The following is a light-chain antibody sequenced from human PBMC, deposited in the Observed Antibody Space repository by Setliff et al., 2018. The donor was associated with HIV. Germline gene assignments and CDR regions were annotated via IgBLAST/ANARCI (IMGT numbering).Light chain of an antibody. CDR1: SSDVGSYNF. J-gene: IGLJ1*01. Sequence: SALAQPASVSGSPGQSITISCAGTSSDVGSYNFVSWYQQHPGKAPKLIIYEVSKWPSGVSNHFSGSKSGNTASLTISGLQTEDEAEYYCCSYASTGSVVFGTGTKVTVL. V-gene: IGLV2-23*02. CDR2: EVS. CDR3: CSYASTGSVV.